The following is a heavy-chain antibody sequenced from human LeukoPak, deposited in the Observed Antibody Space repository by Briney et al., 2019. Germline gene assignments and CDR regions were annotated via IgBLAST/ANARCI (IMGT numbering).Heavy chain of an antibody. CDR1: GGTFSSYA. CDR3: ARMADSGYQVDY. V-gene: IGHV1-69*05. CDR2: IIPIFGTA. Sequence: SVKVSCKASGGTFSSYAISWVRQAPGQGLEWMGGIIPIFGTANYAQKFQGRVTITTDESTSTAYMELSSLRSEDTAVYYCARMADSGYQVDYWGQGTLVTVSS. D-gene: IGHD3-22*01. J-gene: IGHJ4*02.